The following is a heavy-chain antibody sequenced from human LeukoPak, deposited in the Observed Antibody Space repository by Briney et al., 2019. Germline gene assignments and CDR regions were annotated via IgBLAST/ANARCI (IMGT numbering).Heavy chain of an antibody. Sequence: SETLSLTCTVSGGSISSYDWSWIRQPPGKGLEWVGYIYYSGSTNYNPSLKSRVTISVDTSKNQFSLKLSSVTAADTAVYYCASSAPNKRVATILPFDYWGQGTLVTVSS. CDR2: IYYSGST. CDR3: ASSAPNKRVATILPFDY. D-gene: IGHD5-12*01. CDR1: GGSISSYD. J-gene: IGHJ4*02. V-gene: IGHV4-59*01.